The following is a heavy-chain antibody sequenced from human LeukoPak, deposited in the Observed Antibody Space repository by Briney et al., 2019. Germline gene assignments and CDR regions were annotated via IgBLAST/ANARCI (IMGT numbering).Heavy chain of an antibody. CDR3: ARGTVTTGNYYYYYMDV. Sequence: SETLSLTCTVSGGSISSYYWSWIRQPPRKGLEWIGYIYYSGSTNYNPSLKSRVTISVDTSKNQFSLKLSSVTAADTAVYYCARGTVTTGNYYYYYMDVWGKGTTVTVSS. CDR1: GGSISSYY. D-gene: IGHD4-17*01. V-gene: IGHV4-59*01. J-gene: IGHJ6*03. CDR2: IYYSGST.